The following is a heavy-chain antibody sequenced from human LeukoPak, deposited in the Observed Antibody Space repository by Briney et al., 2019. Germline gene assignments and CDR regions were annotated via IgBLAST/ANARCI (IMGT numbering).Heavy chain of an antibody. V-gene: IGHV3-20*04. D-gene: IGHD2-2*01. CDR3: GRAGPVTKDHFMDV. CDR2: INWNGGST. Sequence: GGSLRLSCAASGFTFDDYGMSWVRQAPGKGLEWVSGINWNGGSTGYADSVKGRITISRDNAKNSLYLQMNSLSAEDTAVYYCGRAGPVTKDHFMDVWGKGTTVTVSS. CDR1: GFTFDDYG. J-gene: IGHJ6*03.